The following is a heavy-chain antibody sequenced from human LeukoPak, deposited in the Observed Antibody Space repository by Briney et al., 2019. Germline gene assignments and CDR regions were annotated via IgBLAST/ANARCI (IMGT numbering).Heavy chain of an antibody. D-gene: IGHD6-25*01. Sequence: SETLSLTCAVSGGSISSGGYSWSWIRQPPGKGLEWIVYMFPSGSTYYNPSLKSRVTISVDRSKNQFSLKMNSVTAADTAVYYCASSAAAPLDSWGQGTLVTVSS. V-gene: IGHV4-30-2*02. CDR1: GGSISSGGYS. J-gene: IGHJ4*02. CDR2: MFPSGST. CDR3: ASSAAAPLDS.